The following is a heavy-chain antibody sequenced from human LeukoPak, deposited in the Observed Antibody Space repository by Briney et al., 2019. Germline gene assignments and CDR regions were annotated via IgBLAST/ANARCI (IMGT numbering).Heavy chain of an antibody. CDR1: GGSITSGDYY. Sequence: PSQTLSLTCTVSGGSITSGDYYWSWIRQPPGKGLEWIAYMYYSGSIYYNPSLKSRVTMSADTSKNQFSLKLSSVTAADTAVYYCARPYYYDSRIDPWGQGTLVTVSS. D-gene: IGHD3-22*01. J-gene: IGHJ5*02. V-gene: IGHV4-30-4*01. CDR3: ARPYYYDSRIDP. CDR2: MYYSGSI.